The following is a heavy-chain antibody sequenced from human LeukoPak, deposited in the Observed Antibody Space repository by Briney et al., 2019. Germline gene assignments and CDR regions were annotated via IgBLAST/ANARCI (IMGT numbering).Heavy chain of an antibody. CDR2: IYYSGST. D-gene: IGHD3-22*01. CDR1: GGSISSYY. CDR3: ARLGSHYYDSSGYGHFDY. Sequence: SETLSLTCTVSGGSISSYYWSWIRQPPGKGLEWIGYIYYSGSTNYNPSLKSRVTMSVDTSKNQFSLKLSSVTAADTAVYYCARLGSHYYDSSGYGHFDYWGQGTLVTVSS. J-gene: IGHJ4*02. V-gene: IGHV4-59*08.